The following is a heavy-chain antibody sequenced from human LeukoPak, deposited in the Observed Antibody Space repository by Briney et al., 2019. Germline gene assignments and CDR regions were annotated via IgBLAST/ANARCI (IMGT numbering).Heavy chain of an antibody. J-gene: IGHJ4*02. Sequence: ASVKVSCKASGYTFTGYYMHWVRQAPGQGLEWMGRINPNSGGTNYARKFQGRVTMTRDTSISTAYMELSRLRSDDTAVYYCAREFFYFDSSGYRLFDYWGQGTLVTVSS. CDR1: GYTFTGYY. D-gene: IGHD3-22*01. V-gene: IGHV1-2*06. CDR3: AREFFYFDSSGYRLFDY. CDR2: INPNSGGT.